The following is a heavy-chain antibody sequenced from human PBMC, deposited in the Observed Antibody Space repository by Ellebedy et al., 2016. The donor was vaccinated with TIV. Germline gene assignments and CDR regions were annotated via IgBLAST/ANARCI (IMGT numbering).Heavy chain of an antibody. CDR2: IIPIFGTA. D-gene: IGHD3-22*01. J-gene: IGHJ6*02. Sequence: SVKVSCXASGGTFSSYAISWVRQAPGQGLEWMGGIIPIFGTANYAQKFQGRVTITADESTSTAYMELSSLRSEDTAVYYCARGTNYYDSSGYLYYYYYYGMDVWGQGTTVTVSS. V-gene: IGHV1-69*13. CDR1: GGTFSSYA. CDR3: ARGTNYYDSSGYLYYYYYYGMDV.